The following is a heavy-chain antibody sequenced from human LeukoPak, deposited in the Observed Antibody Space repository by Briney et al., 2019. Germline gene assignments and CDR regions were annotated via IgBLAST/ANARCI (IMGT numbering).Heavy chain of an antibody. D-gene: IGHD2-15*01. Sequence: GGSLRLSCAASGFTFSSYEMNWVRQAPGKGLEWVSYISSSGSTIYYADSVKGRFTISRDNAKNSLYLQMNSLRAEDTAVYYCARRYCSGGSCRNTRSYYYYYGMDVWSKGTTVTVSS. V-gene: IGHV3-48*03. J-gene: IGHJ6*04. CDR1: GFTFSSYE. CDR2: ISSSGSTI. CDR3: ARRYCSGGSCRNTRSYYYYYGMDV.